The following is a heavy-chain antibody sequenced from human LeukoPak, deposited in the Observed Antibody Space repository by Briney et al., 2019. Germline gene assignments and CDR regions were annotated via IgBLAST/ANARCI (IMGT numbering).Heavy chain of an antibody. CDR2: MSYDGSNK. V-gene: IGHV3-30-3*01. Sequence: GGSLRLSCAASGFTFSSYAMHWVRQAPGKGLEWVAVMSYDGSNKYYADSVKGRFTISRDNSKNTLYLQMNSLRAEDTAVYYCASRGGSSSWHNFDYWGQGTLVTVSS. CDR1: GFTFSSYA. J-gene: IGHJ4*02. CDR3: ASRGGSSSWHNFDY. D-gene: IGHD6-13*01.